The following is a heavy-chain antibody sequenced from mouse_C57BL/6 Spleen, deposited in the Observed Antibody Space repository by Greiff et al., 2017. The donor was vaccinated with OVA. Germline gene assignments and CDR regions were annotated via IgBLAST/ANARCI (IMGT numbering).Heavy chain of an antibody. CDR2: IDPSDSYT. J-gene: IGHJ2*01. Sequence: QVQLQQPGAELVKPGASVKLSCKASGYTFTSYWMHWVKQRPGQGLEWIGEIDPSDSYTNYNQKFKGKATLTVDTSSSTAYMQLSSLTSEDSAVYYCARSSYYGSRSFDCWGQGTTLTVSS. CDR3: ARSSYYGSRSFDC. D-gene: IGHD1-1*01. V-gene: IGHV1-50*01. CDR1: GYTFTSYW.